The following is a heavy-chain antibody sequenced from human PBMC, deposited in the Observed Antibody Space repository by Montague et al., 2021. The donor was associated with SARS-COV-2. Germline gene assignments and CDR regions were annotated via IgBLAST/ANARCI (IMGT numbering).Heavy chain of an antibody. V-gene: IGHV4-39*07. Sequence: SETLSLTCTVSGGSISSYHHYWGWIRQPPGKGLEWIGAMYYSGSTWLNPSLKSRVTISVDTSKNQLSLNLRSVTAADTAVYYCARMPMGSGSYWFDPWGQGTLVTVSS. CDR3: ARMPMGSGSYWFDP. D-gene: IGHD3-10*01. CDR2: MYYSGST. CDR1: GGSISSYHHY. J-gene: IGHJ5*02.